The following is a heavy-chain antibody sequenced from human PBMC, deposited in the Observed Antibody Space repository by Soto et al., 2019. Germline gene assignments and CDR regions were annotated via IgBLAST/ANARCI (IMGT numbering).Heavy chain of an antibody. CDR2: ISRDGTNK. Sequence: GGSLRLSCAASGFTFRRYAIHWVRHAPGKGLEWVAVISRDGTNKYYVDSVKGRFTISRDNSRNTLYLQMNSLRHEDPAVYYCARSRSGAVADSFDFWGQGTLVTLSS. CDR1: GFTFRRYA. J-gene: IGHJ4*02. CDR3: ARSRSGAVADSFDF. D-gene: IGHD3-10*01. V-gene: IGHV3-30*04.